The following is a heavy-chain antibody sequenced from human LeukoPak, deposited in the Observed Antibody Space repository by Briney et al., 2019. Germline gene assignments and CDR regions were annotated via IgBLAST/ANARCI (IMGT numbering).Heavy chain of an antibody. Sequence: PSETLSLTCAVYGGSFSGYYWSWIRQPPGKGLEWIGEINHSGSTNYNPSLKSRVTISVDTSKNQFSLKLSSVTAADTAAYYCARALDPNNWFDPWGQGTLVTVSS. CDR1: GGSFSGYY. J-gene: IGHJ5*02. CDR2: INHSGST. CDR3: ARALDPNNWFDP. V-gene: IGHV4-34*01.